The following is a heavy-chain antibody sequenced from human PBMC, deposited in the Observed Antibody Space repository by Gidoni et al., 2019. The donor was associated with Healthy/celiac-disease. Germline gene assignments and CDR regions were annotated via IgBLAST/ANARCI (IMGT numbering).Heavy chain of an antibody. J-gene: IGHJ6*03. V-gene: IGHV5-51*03. D-gene: IGHD2-2*01. Sequence: EVQLVQSGAEVKKPGESLKISCKGSGYSFTSYWTRWVRQMPGKGLEWMGIIYPGDSDTRYSPSFQGQVTISADKSISTAYLQWSSLKASDTAMYYCAKLKNPGAAAMNYYYYMDVWGKGTTVTVSS. CDR2: IYPGDSDT. CDR3: AKLKNPGAAAMNYYYYMDV. CDR1: GYSFTSYW.